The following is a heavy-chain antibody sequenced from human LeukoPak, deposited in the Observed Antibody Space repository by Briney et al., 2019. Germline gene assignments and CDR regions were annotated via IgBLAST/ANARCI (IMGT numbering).Heavy chain of an antibody. Sequence: PGGSLRLSCTASGFTFSTNWMSWVRQAPGKELEWVANINGDASKKYYVDSVKGRFTISRDNAKNSVDLQMNSLRGEDTAVYYCSSSGWDPWHWAQETPLPVSS. D-gene: IGHD1-26*01. J-gene: IGHJ4*02. CDR3: SSSGWDPWH. CDR2: INGDASKK. CDR1: GFTFSTNW. V-gene: IGHV3-7*02.